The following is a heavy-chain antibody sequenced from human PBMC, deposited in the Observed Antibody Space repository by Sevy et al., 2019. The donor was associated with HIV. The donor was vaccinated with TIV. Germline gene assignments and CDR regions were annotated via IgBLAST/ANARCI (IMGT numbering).Heavy chain of an antibody. D-gene: IGHD3-10*01. V-gene: IGHV3-21*01. CDR2: ISSSSSYI. CDR1: GFTFSSYS. Sequence: GGSLRLSCAASGFTFSSYSMNWVRQAPGKGLEWVSSISSSSSYIYYADSVKGRFTISRDNAKNSLYLQMNSLRAEDTAVHYCARDVGVTMVRGVISDYYYGMDVWGQGTTVTVSS. CDR3: ARDVGVTMVRGVISDYYYGMDV. J-gene: IGHJ6*02.